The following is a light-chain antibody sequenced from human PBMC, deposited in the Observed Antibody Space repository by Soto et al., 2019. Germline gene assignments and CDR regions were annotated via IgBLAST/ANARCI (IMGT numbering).Light chain of an antibody. V-gene: IGKV3-20*01. CDR1: QSVSSRS. J-gene: IGKJ5*01. CDR3: QQYGSSPPIT. CDR2: GAS. Sequence: IVLTQSPATLSLSPGERATLSCRASQSVSSRSLAWYQQKPGQAPRLLIYGASSRATGIRDRFSGSGSGTHFTLTISRLEPEDFAVYYCQQYGSSPPITFGQGTRLEIK.